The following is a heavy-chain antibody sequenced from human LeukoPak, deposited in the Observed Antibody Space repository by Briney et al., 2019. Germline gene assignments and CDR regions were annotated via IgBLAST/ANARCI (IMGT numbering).Heavy chain of an antibody. CDR2: IYYSGST. V-gene: IGHV4-59*08. CDR1: GGSISTYY. CDR3: ARHDIEVGVAATRDRDAFDV. D-gene: IGHD2-15*01. Sequence: PSQTLSLTCTVSGGSISTYYWSWIRQPPGKGLEWIGYIYYSGSTNYNPSLTRRVTISVDTSKNQFSLKLSSVTAAATAVYYSARHDIEVGVAATRDRDAFDVWGQGTMVTVSS. J-gene: IGHJ3*01.